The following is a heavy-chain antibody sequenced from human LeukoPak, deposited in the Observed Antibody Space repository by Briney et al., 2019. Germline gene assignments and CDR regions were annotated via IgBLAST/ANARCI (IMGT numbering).Heavy chain of an antibody. V-gene: IGHV3-23*01. Sequence: GGSLRLSCAASGFTFSSYSMNWVRQAPGKGLEWVSDIHASGGRTFYADSVKGRSAISRDNSKNTLFLQMNSLRAEDTALYYCARAGSASWYDYWGQGTLVTVSS. D-gene: IGHD6-13*01. J-gene: IGHJ4*02. CDR2: IHASGGRT. CDR1: GFTFSSYS. CDR3: ARAGSASWYDY.